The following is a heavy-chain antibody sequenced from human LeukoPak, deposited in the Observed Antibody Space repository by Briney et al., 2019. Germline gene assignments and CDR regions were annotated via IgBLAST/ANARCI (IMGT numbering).Heavy chain of an antibody. CDR2: ISSSSSYI. J-gene: IGHJ6*02. V-gene: IGHV3-21*01. CDR1: GFTFSSYS. Sequence: GGSLRLSCAASGFTFSSYSMNWVRQAPGKGLEWVSSISSSSSYIYYADSVKGRFTISRDNAKNSLYLQMNSLRAEDTAVYYCARYGNGYDSSGSAHYYGMDVWGQGTTVTVSS. D-gene: IGHD3-22*01. CDR3: ARYGNGYDSSGSAHYYGMDV.